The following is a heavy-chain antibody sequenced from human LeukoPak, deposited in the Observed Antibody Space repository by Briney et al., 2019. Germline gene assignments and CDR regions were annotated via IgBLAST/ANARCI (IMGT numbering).Heavy chain of an antibody. Sequence: GGSLRLSCAASGFTFDDCAMHWVRQAPGKGLEWVSGISWNSGSIGYADSVKGRFTISRDNAKNSLYLQMNSLRAEDTALYYCAKDLGDYYDSSGLYFDYWGQGTLVTVSS. J-gene: IGHJ4*02. CDR2: ISWNSGSI. CDR1: GFTFDDCA. D-gene: IGHD3-22*01. CDR3: AKDLGDYYDSSGLYFDY. V-gene: IGHV3-9*01.